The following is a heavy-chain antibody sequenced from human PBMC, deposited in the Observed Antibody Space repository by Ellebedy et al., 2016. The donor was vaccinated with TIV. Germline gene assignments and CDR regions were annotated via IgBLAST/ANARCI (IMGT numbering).Heavy chain of an antibody. CDR1: GFTFSSYW. CDR3: ARVRTEWFRPNNWFDP. J-gene: IGHJ5*02. V-gene: IGHV3-74*01. D-gene: IGHD3-3*01. Sequence: GESLKISXAASGFTFSSYWMHWVRQAPGKGLVWVSRINSDGSSTYYADSVKGRFTISRDNSKNTLYLQMNSLRAEDTAVYYCARVRTEWFRPNNWFDPWGQGTLVTVSS. CDR2: INSDGSST.